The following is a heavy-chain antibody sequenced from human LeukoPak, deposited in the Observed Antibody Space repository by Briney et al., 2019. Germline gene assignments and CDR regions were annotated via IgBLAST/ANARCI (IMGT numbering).Heavy chain of an antibody. CDR2: ISAYNGST. V-gene: IGHV1-18*01. CDR3: ARGHTEDEYYYDSSAPGAFDY. D-gene: IGHD3-22*01. J-gene: IGHJ4*02. CDR1: GYTFTSYG. Sequence: ASVKVSCKASGYTFTSYGISWVRQAPGQGLEWMGWISAYNGSTNYAQKLQGRVTMTTDTSTSTAYMELRSLRSDDTAVYYCARGHTEDEYYYDSSAPGAFDYWGQGTLVTVSS.